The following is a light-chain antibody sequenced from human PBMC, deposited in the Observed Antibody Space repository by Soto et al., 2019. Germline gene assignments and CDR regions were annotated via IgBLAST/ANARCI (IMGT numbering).Light chain of an antibody. J-gene: IGKJ1*01. V-gene: IGKV3-20*01. CDR1: QSVSSNY. CDR3: QQYGNSPLT. CDR2: GAS. Sequence: EIVLTQSPGTLSLSPGERATLSCRASQSVSSNYLAWYQQKPGQAPRLLIYGASSRATGIPDRFSGSGSGTDFTLNIRRLEPEDFAGYYCQQYGNSPLTCGQGTKVEIK.